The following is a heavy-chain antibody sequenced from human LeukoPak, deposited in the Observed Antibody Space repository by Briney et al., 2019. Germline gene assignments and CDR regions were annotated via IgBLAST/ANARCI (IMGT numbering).Heavy chain of an antibody. CDR3: ARLGSGARVSDY. J-gene: IGHJ4*02. Sequence: ASAKVSCKASGYTFTSYGISWVRQAPGQGLEWMGWINAYNGNTNYAQKLQGRVTMTTDTSTTTAYMELRSLRSDDTAVYYCARLGSGARVSDYWGQGTLVTVSS. D-gene: IGHD2-15*01. CDR2: INAYNGNT. V-gene: IGHV1-18*01. CDR1: GYTFTSYG.